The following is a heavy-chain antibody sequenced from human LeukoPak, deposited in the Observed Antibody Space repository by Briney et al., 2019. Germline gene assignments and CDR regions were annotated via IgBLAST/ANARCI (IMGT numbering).Heavy chain of an antibody. Sequence: GGSLRLSCAASGFTFNRYWMHWVRQAPGKRLVWVSRISSDGSNTNYADSVKGRFTISRDNAENTLYLQMDSLTAEDTAVYYCVSRNYGSSPFDYWGQGTLVTVSS. D-gene: IGHD4-17*01. CDR1: GFTFNRYW. CDR3: VSRNYGSSPFDY. CDR2: ISSDGSNT. V-gene: IGHV3-74*01. J-gene: IGHJ4*02.